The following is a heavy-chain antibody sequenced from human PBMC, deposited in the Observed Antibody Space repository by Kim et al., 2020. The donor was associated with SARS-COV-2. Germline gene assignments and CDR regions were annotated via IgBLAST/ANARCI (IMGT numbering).Heavy chain of an antibody. Sequence: GGSLRLSCAASGFTVSSNYMSWIRQAPGKGLEWVSDIYSGGSTYYADSVKGRFTISSDNSKNTLHLQLNSLRAEDTAVYYCARLYVGALDYWRQRTLVT. V-gene: IGHV3-53*01. CDR1: GFTVSSNY. CDR3: ARLYVGALDY. J-gene: IGHJ4*02. D-gene: IGHD1-26*01. CDR2: IYSGGST.